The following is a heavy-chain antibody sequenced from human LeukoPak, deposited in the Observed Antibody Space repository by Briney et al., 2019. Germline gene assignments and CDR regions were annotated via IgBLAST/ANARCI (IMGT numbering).Heavy chain of an antibody. CDR2: IAQDGSEA. J-gene: IGHJ5*02. Sequence: PGGSLRLSCAASGFTFTSFWMAWVRQAPGQGLEWVANIAQDGSEAVYADSVRGRFTISRDNAENSLFLQMNSLRDEDTAVYYCAKPDYSRGNWFDPWGQGTLVIVSS. V-gene: IGHV3-7*03. CDR1: GFTFTSFW. D-gene: IGHD2-15*01. CDR3: AKPDYSRGNWFDP.